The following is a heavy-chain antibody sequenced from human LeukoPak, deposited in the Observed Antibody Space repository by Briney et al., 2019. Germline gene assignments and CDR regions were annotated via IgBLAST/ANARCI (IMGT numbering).Heavy chain of an antibody. CDR1: GFIFKRYW. D-gene: IGHD1-26*01. CDR2: IWYDGSNK. CDR3: ARERGSYYFDY. J-gene: IGHJ4*02. V-gene: IGHV3-33*08. Sequence: PGGSLRLSCGASGFIFKRYWMSWVRQAPGKGLEWVAVIWYDGSNKYYADSVKGRFTISRDNSKNTLYLQMNSLRAEDTAVYYCARERGSYYFDYWGQGTLVTVSS.